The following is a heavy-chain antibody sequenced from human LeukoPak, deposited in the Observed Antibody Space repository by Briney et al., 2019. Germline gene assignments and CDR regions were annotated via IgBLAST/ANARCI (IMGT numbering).Heavy chain of an antibody. CDR2: ISYDGGNQ. V-gene: IGHV3-30*03. CDR1: GXTFSNFG. CDR3: ARDPTARIAVPDY. J-gene: IGHJ4*02. Sequence: PGGSLRLSCAASGXTFSNFGIHWVRQAPGKGLEWVALISYDGGNQYYADSVKGRFTISRDNSKNTLYLQMNSLRAEDTAVYYCARDPTARIAVPDYWGQGTLVTVSS. D-gene: IGHD6-19*01.